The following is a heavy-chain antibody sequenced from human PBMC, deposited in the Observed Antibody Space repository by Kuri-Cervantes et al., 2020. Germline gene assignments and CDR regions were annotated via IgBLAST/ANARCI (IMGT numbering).Heavy chain of an antibody. V-gene: IGHV1-46*01. CDR2: INPIDGGT. J-gene: IGHJ4*02. D-gene: IGHD2-21*01. CDR3: ARGFSSERPVMTDY. CDR1: GYTFTQFH. Sequence: GGSLRLSCKASGYTFTQFHIRWVRQAPGQGLEWMGIINPIDGGTTYAQKFQARVTMTRDTSTSTVDMELTSLRSEDTAVYYCARGFSSERPVMTDYWGQGTLVTVSS.